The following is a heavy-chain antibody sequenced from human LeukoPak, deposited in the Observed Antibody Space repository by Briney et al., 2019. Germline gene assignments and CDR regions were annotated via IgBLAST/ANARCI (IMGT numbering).Heavy chain of an antibody. Sequence: ASVKVSCKASGYTFTGYYMHWVRQAPGQGLEWMGWINPNSGGTNYARKFQGRVTMTRDTSISTAYMELSRLRSDDTAVYYCARGPRTSSGYDYLVYWGQGTLVTVSS. CDR3: ARGPRTSSGYDYLVY. CDR2: INPNSGGT. J-gene: IGHJ4*02. V-gene: IGHV1-2*02. CDR1: GYTFTGYY. D-gene: IGHD5-12*01.